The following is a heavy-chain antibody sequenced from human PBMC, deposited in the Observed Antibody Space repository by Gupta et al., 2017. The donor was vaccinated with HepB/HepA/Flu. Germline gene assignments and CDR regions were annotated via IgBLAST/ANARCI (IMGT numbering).Heavy chain of an antibody. CDR2: INHSGST. D-gene: IGHD2-2*01. J-gene: IGHJ4*02. CDR1: GGYFSGYY. CDR3: ASVRLVPAATFDY. Sequence: QVQLQQWGAGLLKPSETLSLTCAVYGGYFSGYYWSWIRQPPGKGLEWIGEINHSGSTNYNPSLKSRVTISVDTSKNQFSLKLSSVTAADTAVYYCASVRLVPAATFDYWGQGTLVTVSS. V-gene: IGHV4-34*01.